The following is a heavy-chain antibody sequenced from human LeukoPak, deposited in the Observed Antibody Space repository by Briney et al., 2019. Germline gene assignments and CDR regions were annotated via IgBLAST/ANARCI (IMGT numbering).Heavy chain of an antibody. J-gene: IGHJ6*02. CDR1: GGSISSGGYS. CDR2: IYHSGST. V-gene: IGHV4-30-2*01. Sequence: PSQTLSLTCAVSGGSISSGGYSWSWIRQPPGKGLEWIGYIYHSGSTYYNPSLKSRVTISVDRSKNQFSLKLSSVTAADTAVYYCARNKLLYYDILTGEYSYYAMDVWGQGTTVTVSS. D-gene: IGHD3-9*01. CDR3: ARNKLLYYDILTGEYSYYAMDV.